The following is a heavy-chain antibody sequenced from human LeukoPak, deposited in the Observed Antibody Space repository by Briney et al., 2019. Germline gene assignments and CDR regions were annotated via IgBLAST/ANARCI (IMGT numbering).Heavy chain of an antibody. V-gene: IGHV1-2*04. J-gene: IGHJ5*02. CDR2: INPNSDGT. CDR1: GYTFTGYY. CDR3: ARVSNYGDPPWFDP. D-gene: IGHD4-17*01. Sequence: ASVKVSCKASGYTFTGYYMHWVRQAPGQGLEWMGWINPNSDGTNYAQKFQGWVTMTRDTSISTAYMELSRLRSDDTAVYYCARVSNYGDPPWFDPWGQGTLVTVSS.